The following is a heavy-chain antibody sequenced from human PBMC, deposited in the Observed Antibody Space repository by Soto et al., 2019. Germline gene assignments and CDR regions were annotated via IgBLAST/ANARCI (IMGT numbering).Heavy chain of an antibody. CDR3: ARDQGWYAN. V-gene: IGHV3-53*01. CDR1: GFTVSSSY. Sequence: GGSLRLSCAASGFTVSSSYMGWVRQAPGKGLEWVSVIYRNGNTYYADSVKGQFTISRDNSKNTLDLQMNSLRAEDTAVYYCARDQGWYANWGQGTLVTVSS. J-gene: IGHJ4*02. D-gene: IGHD2-8*01. CDR2: IYRNGNT.